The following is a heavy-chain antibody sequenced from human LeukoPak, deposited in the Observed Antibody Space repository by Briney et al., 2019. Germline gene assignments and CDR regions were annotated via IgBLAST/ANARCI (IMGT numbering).Heavy chain of an antibody. CDR1: GYTFTDYY. Sequence: ASVNVSCKASGYTFTDYYIDWVRQAPGQGLEWMGWINPNSGGTYYAQKFQDRVTMTRDTSIRTAYMEVSSLRSDDTAVYYCATFLSTTIQANVDNWGQGTLVTVSS. CDR2: INPNSGGT. CDR3: ATFLSTTIQANVDN. D-gene: IGHD3-3*01. J-gene: IGHJ4*02. V-gene: IGHV1-2*02.